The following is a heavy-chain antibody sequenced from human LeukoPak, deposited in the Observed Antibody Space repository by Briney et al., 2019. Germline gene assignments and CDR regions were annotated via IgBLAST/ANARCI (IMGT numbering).Heavy chain of an antibody. CDR1: GFTFSSAW. V-gene: IGHV3-7*01. CDR2: IKQDGSEK. CDR3: ARDQASSHYYDSSGYYSHNSHYFDY. Sequence: GGSLRLSCAASGFTFSSAWMSWVRQAPGKGLEWVANIKQDGSEKYYVDSVKGRFTISRDNAKNSLYLQMNSLRADDTAVYYCARDQASSHYYDSSGYYSHNSHYFDYWGQGTLVTVSS. D-gene: IGHD3-22*01. J-gene: IGHJ4*02.